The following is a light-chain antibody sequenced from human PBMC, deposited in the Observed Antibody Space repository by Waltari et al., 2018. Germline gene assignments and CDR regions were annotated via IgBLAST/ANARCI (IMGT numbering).Light chain of an antibody. V-gene: IGLV5-39*01. J-gene: IGLJ2*01. Sequence: QPVLTQPTSLSASPGASARFTCTLRSGVNVPSYRLYWYQQKPGSLPRYLLSYQSASDKQRGSGVPSRFSGSKDASTNAGLLLISGLQSEDEADYYCAIWYSGTVVFGGGTKLTVL. CDR2: YQSASDK. CDR3: AIWYSGTVV. CDR1: SGVNVPSYR.